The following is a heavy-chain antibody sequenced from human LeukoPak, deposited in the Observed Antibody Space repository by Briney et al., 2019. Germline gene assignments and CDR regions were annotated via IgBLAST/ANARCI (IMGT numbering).Heavy chain of an antibody. CDR1: GFTLSDYY. J-gene: IGHJ4*02. D-gene: IGHD3/OR15-3a*01. CDR3: ARSVDGTALDY. CDR2: IRSSRDHM. Sequence: PGGSLRLSCAASGFTLSDYYMTWVRQAPGKGLEGVSYIRSSRDHMFYADSVRGQFTISRDNAKNSLYLQMNSLRAEDTAVYYCARSVDGTALDYWGQGTLVTVSS. V-gene: IGHV3-11*01.